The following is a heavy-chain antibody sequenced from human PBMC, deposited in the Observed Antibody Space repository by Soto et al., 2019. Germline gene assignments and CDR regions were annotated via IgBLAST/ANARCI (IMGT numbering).Heavy chain of an antibody. Sequence: GGSLRLSCAASGFTFSSYWMHWVRQAPGKGLVWVSRINSDGSSTSYADSVKGRFTISRDNAKNTLYLQMNSLRAEDTAVYYCARVGSSSSYYYYYYYMDVWGKGTTVTVSS. J-gene: IGHJ6*03. CDR2: INSDGSST. D-gene: IGHD6-6*01. CDR1: GFTFSSYW. V-gene: IGHV3-74*01. CDR3: ARVGSSSSYYYYYYYMDV.